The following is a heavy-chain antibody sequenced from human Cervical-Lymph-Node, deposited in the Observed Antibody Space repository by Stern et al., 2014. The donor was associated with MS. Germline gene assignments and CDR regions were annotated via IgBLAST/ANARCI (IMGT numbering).Heavy chain of an antibody. CDR3: AKGVAAADSYFDY. CDR2: ISVSGGAT. Sequence: VQLVQSGGGLVQPGGSLRLSCAASKFTFSNYAMGWVRQAPGKGLEWVSSISVSGGATYYADSVKGRFTISRDNSKYTLFLQMNSLRAEDTAVYFCAKGVAAADSYFDYWGQGTLVTVSS. D-gene: IGHD2-2*01. V-gene: IGHV3-23*04. CDR1: KFTFSNYA. J-gene: IGHJ4*02.